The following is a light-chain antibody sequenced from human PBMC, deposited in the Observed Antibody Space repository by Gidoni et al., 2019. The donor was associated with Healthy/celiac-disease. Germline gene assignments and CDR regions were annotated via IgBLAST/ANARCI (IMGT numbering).Light chain of an antibody. CDR2: SNN. CDR1: SPNIGSNT. CDR3: AAWDDSLNGVV. Sequence: QSVLTQPPSASGPPGQRVTISCSGSSPNIGSNTVNWYQQIPGTAPKLLIYSNNQRPSGVPDRFSGSKSGTSASLAISGLQSEDEADYYCAAWDDSLNGVVFGGGTKLTVL. J-gene: IGLJ2*01. V-gene: IGLV1-44*01.